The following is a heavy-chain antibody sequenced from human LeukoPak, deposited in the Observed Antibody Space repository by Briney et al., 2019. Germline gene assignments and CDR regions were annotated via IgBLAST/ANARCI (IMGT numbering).Heavy chain of an antibody. D-gene: IGHD6-13*01. CDR2: ISAYNGNT. CDR3: ARDTRMIAAAGRFDP. Sequence: ASVKVSCKASGHTFTGYYMHWVRQAPGQGLEWMGWISAYNGNTNYAQKLQGRVTMTTDTSTSTAYMELRSLRSDDTAVYYCARDTRMIAAAGRFDPWGQGTLVTVSS. J-gene: IGHJ5*02. CDR1: GHTFTGYY. V-gene: IGHV1-18*04.